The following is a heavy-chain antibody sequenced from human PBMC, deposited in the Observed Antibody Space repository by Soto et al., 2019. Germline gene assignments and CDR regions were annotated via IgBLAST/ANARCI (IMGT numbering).Heavy chain of an antibody. CDR1: GFTFSSYG. Sequence: QVQLVESGGGVVQPGRSLRLSCAASGFTFSSYGMHWVRQAPGKGLERVAVIWYDGSNKYYADSVKGRLTISRDNSQNTLYLQMISLRAEDTVVYYCARNYYGMDVWGQGTTVTVSS. J-gene: IGHJ6*02. CDR2: IWYDGSNK. V-gene: IGHV3-33*01. CDR3: ARNYYGMDV.